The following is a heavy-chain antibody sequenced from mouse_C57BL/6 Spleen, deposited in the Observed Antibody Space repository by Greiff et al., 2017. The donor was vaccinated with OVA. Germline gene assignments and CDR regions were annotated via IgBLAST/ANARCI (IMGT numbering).Heavy chain of an antibody. CDR3: TRPIPYYAMDY. Sequence: VKLQESGAELVRPGASVTLSCKASGYTFTDYEMHWVKQTPVHGLEWIGAIDPETGGTAYNQKFKGKAILTADKSSSTAYMELRSLTSEDSAVYYCTRPIPYYAMDYWGQGTSVTVSS. CDR2: IDPETGGT. D-gene: IGHD6-5*01. V-gene: IGHV1-15*01. J-gene: IGHJ4*01. CDR1: GYTFTDYE.